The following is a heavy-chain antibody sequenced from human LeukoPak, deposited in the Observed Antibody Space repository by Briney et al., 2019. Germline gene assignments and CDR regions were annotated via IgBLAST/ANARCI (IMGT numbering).Heavy chain of an antibody. J-gene: IGHJ4*02. Sequence: GGSLRLSCAASGFTVSSNYMSWARQAPGKGLEWVSVIYSGGSTYYADSVKGRFTISRDNSKNTLYLQMNSLRAEDTAVYYCARDIVSGSGSLDYWGQGTLVTVSS. CDR3: ARDIVSGSGSLDY. CDR1: GFTVSSNY. D-gene: IGHD3-10*01. V-gene: IGHV3-53*01. CDR2: IYSGGST.